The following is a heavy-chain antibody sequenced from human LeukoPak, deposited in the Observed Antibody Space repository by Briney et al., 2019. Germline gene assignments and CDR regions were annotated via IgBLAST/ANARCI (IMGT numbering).Heavy chain of an antibody. CDR3: TKGARDYFDS. Sequence: PGGSLRLSCAASGFTFDHYAMHWVRQAPGKGLEWVSGISWNSNTIDYADSVKGRFTISRDNAKNSLYLQMNSLRAEDTAMYYCTKGARDYFDSWGQGTLVTVSS. CDR1: GFTFDHYA. CDR2: ISWNSNTI. V-gene: IGHV3-9*01. J-gene: IGHJ4*02.